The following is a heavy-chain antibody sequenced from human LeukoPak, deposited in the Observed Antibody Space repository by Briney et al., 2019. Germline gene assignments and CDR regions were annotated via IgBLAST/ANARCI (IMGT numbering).Heavy chain of an antibody. Sequence: QPGRSLRLSCAASGFTFSSYGMHWVRQAPGKGLEWVTVISYDGNNKYYADSVKGRFTVSRDNSKNTLYLQMESLRSEDTAVYYCAKGGKWSSDWISPYDYWGQGTLVTVSS. CDR1: GFTFSSYG. CDR3: AKGGKWSSDWISPYDY. J-gene: IGHJ4*02. D-gene: IGHD6-19*01. CDR2: ISYDGNNK. V-gene: IGHV3-30*18.